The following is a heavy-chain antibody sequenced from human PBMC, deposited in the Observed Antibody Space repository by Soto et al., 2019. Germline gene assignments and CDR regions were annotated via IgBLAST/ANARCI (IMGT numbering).Heavy chain of an antibody. D-gene: IGHD3-16*02. CDR2: INHSGST. J-gene: IGHJ6*02. Sequence: PSETLSLTCAVYGGSFSGYYWSWIRQPPGKGLEWIGEINHSGSTNYNPSLKSRVTISVDTSKNQFSLKLSSVTAADTAVYYCARCRRLGELSLYRLYYYYYGMDVWGQGTTVTVS. CDR1: GGSFSGYY. CDR3: ARCRRLGELSLYRLYYYYYGMDV. V-gene: IGHV4-34*01.